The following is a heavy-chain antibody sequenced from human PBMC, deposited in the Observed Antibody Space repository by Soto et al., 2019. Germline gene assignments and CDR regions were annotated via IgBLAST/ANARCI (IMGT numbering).Heavy chain of an antibody. CDR3: AKGNRLAAAGTYYYYGRDV. V-gene: IGHV3-23*01. D-gene: IGHD6-13*01. J-gene: IGHJ6*02. Sequence: EVQLLESGGGLVQPGGSLRLSCAASGFTFSSYAMSWVRQAPGKGLEWVSAISGSGGSTYYADSVKGRFTISRDNAKNTLYLQMNSLRAEDTAVYYCAKGNRLAAAGTYYYYGRDVWGQGTTVTVSS. CDR1: GFTFSSYA. CDR2: ISGSGGST.